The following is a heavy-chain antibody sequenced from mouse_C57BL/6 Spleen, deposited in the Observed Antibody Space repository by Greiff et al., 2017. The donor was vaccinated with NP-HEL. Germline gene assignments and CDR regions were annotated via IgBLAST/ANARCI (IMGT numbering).Heavy chain of an antibody. J-gene: IGHJ1*03. CDR3: TRGGTKVVEGYVDV. D-gene: IGHD1-1*01. Sequence: VQLQQSGAELVRPGASVTLSCKASGYTFTDYEMHWVKQTPVHGLEWIGAIDPETGGTAYNQKFKGKAILTADKSSSTAYMELRSLTSEDSAVYDCTRGGTKVVEGYVDVWGTGTTVTVSS. CDR2: IDPETGGT. V-gene: IGHV1-15*01. CDR1: GYTFTDYE.